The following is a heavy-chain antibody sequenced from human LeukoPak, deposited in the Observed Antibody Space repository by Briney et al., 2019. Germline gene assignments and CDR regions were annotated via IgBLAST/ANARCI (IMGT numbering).Heavy chain of an antibody. D-gene: IGHD3-3*01. CDR1: GGSISNSSYY. J-gene: IGHJ6*03. V-gene: IGHV4-39*07. Sequence: SETLSLTCTVSGGSISNSSYYWGWIRQPPGKGLEWIGEINHSGSTNYNPSLKSRVTISVDTSKNQFSLKLSSVTAADTAVYYCAKAGFWSGYSYYYYYYMDVWGKGTTVTVSS. CDR3: AKAGFWSGYSYYYYYYMDV. CDR2: INHSGST.